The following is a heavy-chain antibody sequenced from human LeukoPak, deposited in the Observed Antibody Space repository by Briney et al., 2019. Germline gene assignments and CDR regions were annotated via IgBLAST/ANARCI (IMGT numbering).Heavy chain of an antibody. Sequence: TGGSLRLSCVASGFTFSTYSMNWVCQAPGKGLEWVSAISGSGGSTYYADSVKGRFTISRDNSKNTLYLQMNSLRAEDTAVYYCAHVAGWAAAGTYYFDYWGQGTLVTVSS. V-gene: IGHV3-23*01. CDR1: GFTFSTYS. D-gene: IGHD6-13*01. CDR3: AHVAGWAAAGTYYFDY. J-gene: IGHJ4*02. CDR2: ISGSGGST.